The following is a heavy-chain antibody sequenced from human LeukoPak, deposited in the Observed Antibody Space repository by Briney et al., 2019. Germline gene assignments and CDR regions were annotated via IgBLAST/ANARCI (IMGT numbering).Heavy chain of an antibody. J-gene: IGHJ4*02. V-gene: IGHV4-59*01. Sequence: SETLSLTCTVSGGSISSYYWSWIRQPPGKGLEWIGYIYYGGSTNYNPSLKSRVTISVDTSKNQFSLKLSSVTAADTAVYYCARVIGAGPVDYWGQGTLVTVSS. CDR1: GGSISSYY. CDR3: ARVIGAGPVDY. CDR2: IYYGGST.